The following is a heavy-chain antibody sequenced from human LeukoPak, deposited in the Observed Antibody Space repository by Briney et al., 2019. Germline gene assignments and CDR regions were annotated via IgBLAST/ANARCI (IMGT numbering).Heavy chain of an antibody. D-gene: IGHD3-10*01. CDR2: INEDGGET. Sequence: GGSLRLSCAASGFIFGRYSLTWVRQAPGKGLEWVANINEDGGETYYVDSVKGRFTLSRDNAQNSLYLQMSSLRAEDTAVYYCARVHAYCSGINPWSWGPNPASDNHAMDVWGQGTTVTISS. V-gene: IGHV3-7*01. CDR3: ARVHAYCSGINPWSWGPNPASDNHAMDV. J-gene: IGHJ6*02. CDR1: GFIFGRYS.